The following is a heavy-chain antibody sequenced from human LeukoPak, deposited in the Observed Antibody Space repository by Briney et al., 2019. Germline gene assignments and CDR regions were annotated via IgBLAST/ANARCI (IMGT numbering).Heavy chain of an antibody. J-gene: IGHJ5*02. Sequence: PGGSLRLSCAASGFTFSSYAMSWVRQAPGKGLEWVSAISGSGGSTYYADSVKGRFTISRDNSKNTLYLQMNSLRAEDTAVYHSAKDLPTFLRGNWFDPWGQGTLVTVSS. CDR3: AKDLPTFLRGNWFDP. CDR1: GFTFSSYA. CDR2: ISGSGGST. D-gene: IGHD3-3*01. V-gene: IGHV3-23*01.